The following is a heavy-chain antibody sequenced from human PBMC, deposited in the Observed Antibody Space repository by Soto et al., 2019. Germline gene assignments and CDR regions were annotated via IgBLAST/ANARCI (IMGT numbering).Heavy chain of an antibody. V-gene: IGHV4-39*01. Sequence: DPLSLTCTVSGGSISSSSYYWGWIRQPPGKGLEWIGSIYYSGSTYYNPSLKSRVTISVDTSKNQFSLKLSSVTAADTAVYYCARRSVLRFLEWSDYGMDVWGQGTTVTVSS. CDR1: GGSISSSSYY. J-gene: IGHJ6*02. D-gene: IGHD3-3*01. CDR2: IYYSGST. CDR3: ARRSVLRFLEWSDYGMDV.